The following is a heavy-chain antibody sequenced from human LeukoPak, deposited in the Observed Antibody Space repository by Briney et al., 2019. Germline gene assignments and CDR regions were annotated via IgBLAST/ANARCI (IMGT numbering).Heavy chain of an antibody. J-gene: IGHJ4*02. CDR3: AKGGRDGYNFDY. V-gene: IGHV3-23*01. CDR1: GFTFSSYA. CDR2: ISGSGGST. D-gene: IGHD5-24*01. Sequence: GGSLRLSCAASGFTFSSYAMHWVRQAPGKGLEWVSAISGSGGSTYYADSVKGRFTISRDNSKNTLYLQMNSLRAEDTAVYYCAKGGRDGYNFDYWGQGTLVTVSS.